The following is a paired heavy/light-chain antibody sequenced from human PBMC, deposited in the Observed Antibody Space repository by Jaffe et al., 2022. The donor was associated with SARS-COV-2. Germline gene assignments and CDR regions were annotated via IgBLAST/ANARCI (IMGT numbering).Light chain of an antibody. Sequence: DIQMTQSPFSLSASVGDRVTITCRASQSISRYLNWYQQKSGKAPKLLIYATSSLQSGVPPRFSGSGSGTDFTLTISSLQPEDFATYYCQQSFITPPTFGQGTRLEIE. CDR2: ATS. V-gene: IGKV1-39*01. CDR3: QQSFITPPT. J-gene: IGKJ5*01. CDR1: QSISRY.
Heavy chain of an antibody. D-gene: IGHD4-17*01. CDR1: GGTFSTYA. V-gene: IGHV1-69*01. CDR2: IIPTFGTT. CDR3: ASYDYGDYEEVVYYYYYMDV. Sequence: QVQLVQSGAEVKKPGSSVKVSCKASGGTFSTYAISWVRQAPGQGLEWMGGIIPTFGTTNYAQKFQGRVTITADESTSTVYLEVSSLRSEDTAVYYCASYDYGDYEEVVYYYYYMDVWGKGTTVTVSS. J-gene: IGHJ6*03.